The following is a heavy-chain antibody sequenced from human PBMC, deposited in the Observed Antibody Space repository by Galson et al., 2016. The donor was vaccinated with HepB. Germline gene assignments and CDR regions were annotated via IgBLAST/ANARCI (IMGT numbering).Heavy chain of an antibody. CDR2: IYPVDSDA. Sequence: QSGAEVKKPGESLKISCQGSGYRFIGHWIGCVRQMPGKGREWMGIIYPVDSDASYSPSFQGQVTFSADKTNNTADLQWNNVKASEGATYYCARHGGHGDITNSFDIWGQGTVVTISS. J-gene: IGHJ3*02. V-gene: IGHV5-51*01. CDR3: ARHGGHGDITNSFDI. D-gene: IGHD4-17*01. CDR1: GYRFIGHW.